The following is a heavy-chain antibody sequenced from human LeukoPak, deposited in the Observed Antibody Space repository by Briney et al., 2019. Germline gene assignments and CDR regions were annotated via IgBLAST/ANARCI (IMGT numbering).Heavy chain of an antibody. D-gene: IGHD2-2*01. CDR1: GYTFSSYS. J-gene: IGHJ4*02. V-gene: IGHV3-48*01. CDR3: AAGYCSSTSCYHPDY. Sequence: SCKASGYTFSSYSMNWVRQAPGKGLEWVSYISSSSTIYYADSVKGRFTISRDNAKNSLYLQMNSLRAEDTAVYYCAAGYCSSTSCYHPDYWGQGTLVTVSS. CDR2: ISSSSTI.